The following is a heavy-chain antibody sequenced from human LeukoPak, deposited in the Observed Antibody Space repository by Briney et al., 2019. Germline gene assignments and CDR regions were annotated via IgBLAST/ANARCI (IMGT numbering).Heavy chain of an antibody. V-gene: IGHV4-34*01. Sequence: RPSETLSLTCAVYGVSFSGYYWSWIRQPPGKGLEWIGEINHSGSTNYNPSLKSRVTISVDTSKNQFSLKLSSVTAADTAVYYCARRILTAPGYFDYWGQGTLVTVSS. CDR3: ARRILTAPGYFDY. J-gene: IGHJ4*02. CDR1: GVSFSGYY. CDR2: INHSGST. D-gene: IGHD3-9*01.